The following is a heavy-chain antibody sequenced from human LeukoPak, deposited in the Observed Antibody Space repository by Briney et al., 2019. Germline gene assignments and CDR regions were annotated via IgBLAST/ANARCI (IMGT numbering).Heavy chain of an antibody. Sequence: GGSLTLSWAPSGFTFSSYAMSWVRQAPGKGLEWVSAISGSGGTTYYADTVKGRFTISRHNSKNTLYLQMNSLRAEDTAVYFCAKDYYCDSSGYYWVYDYWGQGTLVTVA. CDR1: GFTFSSYA. CDR3: AKDYYCDSSGYYWVYDY. J-gene: IGHJ4*02. V-gene: IGHV3-23*01. D-gene: IGHD3-22*01. CDR2: ISGSGGTT.